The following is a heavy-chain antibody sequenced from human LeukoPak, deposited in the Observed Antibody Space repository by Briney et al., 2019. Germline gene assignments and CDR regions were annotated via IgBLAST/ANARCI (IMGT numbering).Heavy chain of an antibody. D-gene: IGHD3-22*01. V-gene: IGHV4-34*01. CDR3: ASHVGYYDSSGYGAFDI. Sequence: NPSETLSLTCAVYGGSFSGYYWSWIRQPPGKGLEWIGEINHSGSTNYNPSLKSRVTISVDRSKNQFSLKLSSVTAADTAVYYCASHVGYYDSSGYGAFDIWGQGTMVTVSS. J-gene: IGHJ3*02. CDR2: INHSGST. CDR1: GGSFSGYY.